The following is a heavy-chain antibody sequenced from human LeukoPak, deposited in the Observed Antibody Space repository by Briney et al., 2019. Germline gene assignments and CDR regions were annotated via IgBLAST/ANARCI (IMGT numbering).Heavy chain of an antibody. Sequence: PGGYLRLSCAASGFTFSSYGLHWVRRAPGKGLEYVSAISSNGGSANYANSVKGRFTISRDNSKNTLYLQMGSLRVEDMAVYYCARAGSTIFGVVIPYGMDVWGQGTTVTVSS. CDR1: GFTFSSYG. J-gene: IGHJ6*02. D-gene: IGHD3-3*01. CDR2: ISSNGGSA. CDR3: ARAGSTIFGVVIPYGMDV. V-gene: IGHV3-64*01.